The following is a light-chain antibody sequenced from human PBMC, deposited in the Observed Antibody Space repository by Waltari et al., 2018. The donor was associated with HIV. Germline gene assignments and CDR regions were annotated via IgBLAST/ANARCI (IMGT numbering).Light chain of an antibody. V-gene: IGLV3-21*02. CDR2: DGS. CDR1: NIGLNS. J-gene: IGLJ3*02. CDR3: QVWDRSRDHWV. Sequence: SYVLTQPPSVSVAPGQTARITRGGNNIGLNSVHSYQQRPGPASVLVVYDGSDRPSGIPERFSGSKSGNTATLTVSRVEAGDEADYYCQVWDRSRDHWVFGGGTKLTVL.